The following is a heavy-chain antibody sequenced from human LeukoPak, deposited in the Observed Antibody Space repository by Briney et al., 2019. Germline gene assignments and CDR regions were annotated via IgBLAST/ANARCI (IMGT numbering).Heavy chain of an antibody. CDR2: MNPNSGNT. D-gene: IGHD3-9*01. Sequence: ASVKVSCKASGYTFTSYDINWVRQATGQGLEWMGWMNPNSGNTGYAQKFQGRVTITRNTSISTAYMELSSLRSEDTPVYSCPRETGYYYYYYYMDVWGKGTTVTVSS. J-gene: IGHJ6*03. CDR1: GYTFTSYD. CDR3: PRETGYYYYYYYMDV. V-gene: IGHV1-8*03.